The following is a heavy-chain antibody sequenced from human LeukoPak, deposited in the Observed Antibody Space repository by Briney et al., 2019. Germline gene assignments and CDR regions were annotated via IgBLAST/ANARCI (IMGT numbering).Heavy chain of an antibody. CDR3: ARGPAGYDILTGYYPFDY. V-gene: IGHV4-34*01. CDR1: GGSFSGYY. CDR2: INHSGST. J-gene: IGHJ4*02. D-gene: IGHD3-9*01. Sequence: SETLSLTCAVYGGSFSGYYWSWIRQPPGMGLEWIGGINHSGSTNYNPSLKSRVTISVDTSKNQFSLKLSSVTAADTAVYYCARGPAGYDILTGYYPFDYWGQGTLVTVSS.